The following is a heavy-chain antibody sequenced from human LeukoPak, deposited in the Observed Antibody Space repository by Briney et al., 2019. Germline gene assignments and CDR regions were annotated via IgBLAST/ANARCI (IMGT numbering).Heavy chain of an antibody. Sequence: SETLSLTCTVSGGSISSGGYYWGWIRQPPGEGLEWIGSIHYSGSTYYNPSLKSRVSISVDTSKNQFSLKLSSVTAADTAVYYCARENNHLTWFDPWGQGTLVTVSS. CDR3: ARENNHLTWFDP. J-gene: IGHJ5*02. D-gene: IGHD1-14*01. CDR2: IHYSGST. CDR1: GGSISSGGYY. V-gene: IGHV4-39*01.